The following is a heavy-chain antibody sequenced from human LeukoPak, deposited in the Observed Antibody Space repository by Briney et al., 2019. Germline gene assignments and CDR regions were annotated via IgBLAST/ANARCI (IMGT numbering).Heavy chain of an antibody. Sequence: GGSLRLSCAASGFTFSSYAMSWVRRAPGKGLEWVSTISGSGGTTYYADSVKGRFTISRDNSKNTLYLQMNSLRAEDTAVYYCAKGLSGTEWDWFDPWGQGTLVTVSS. D-gene: IGHD1-7*01. CDR1: GFTFSSYA. J-gene: IGHJ5*02. CDR2: ISGSGGTT. CDR3: AKGLSGTEWDWFDP. V-gene: IGHV3-23*01.